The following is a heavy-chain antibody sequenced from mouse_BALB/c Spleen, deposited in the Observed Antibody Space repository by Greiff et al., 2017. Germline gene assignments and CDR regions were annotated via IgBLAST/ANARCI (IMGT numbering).Heavy chain of an antibody. Sequence: EVHLVESGPSLVKPSQTLSLTCSVTGDSITSGYWNWIRKFPGNKLEYMGYISYSGSTYYNPSLKSRISITRDTSKNQYYLQLNSVTTEDTATYYCARSGDGYFLGFAYWGQGTLVTVSA. D-gene: IGHD2-3*01. V-gene: IGHV3-8*02. CDR1: GDSITSGY. CDR3: ARSGDGYFLGFAY. CDR2: ISYSGST. J-gene: IGHJ3*01.